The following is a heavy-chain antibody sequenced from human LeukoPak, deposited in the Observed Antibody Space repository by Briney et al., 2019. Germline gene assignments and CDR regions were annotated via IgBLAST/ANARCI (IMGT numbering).Heavy chain of an antibody. Sequence: GGSLRLSCAASGFIFSNAWMTWVRQAPGKGLEWVGRIKSKVDGGTTDYAAPVNGRFIISRDDSKDTLYLQMNSLKIEDTGVYYCTSDRMAYVINWDVRWFDPWGQGTLVTVSS. J-gene: IGHJ5*02. CDR2: IKSKVDGGTT. CDR1: GFIFSNAW. D-gene: IGHD3-10*02. CDR3: TSDRMAYVINWDVRWFDP. V-gene: IGHV3-15*01.